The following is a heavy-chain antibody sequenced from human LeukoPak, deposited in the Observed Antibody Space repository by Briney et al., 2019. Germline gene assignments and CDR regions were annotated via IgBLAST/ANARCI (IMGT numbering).Heavy chain of an antibody. Sequence: SETLSLTCTVSGGSISSYYWSWIRQPPGKGLEWIGYIYYSGSTNYNPSLNSRVTISVDTSKNQFSLRLSSVTAADTAVYYCARPPIDRIWYFDFWGRGTLVTVSS. V-gene: IGHV4-59*08. D-gene: IGHD3-16*02. J-gene: IGHJ2*01. CDR1: GGSISSYY. CDR2: IYYSGST. CDR3: ARPPIDRIWYFDF.